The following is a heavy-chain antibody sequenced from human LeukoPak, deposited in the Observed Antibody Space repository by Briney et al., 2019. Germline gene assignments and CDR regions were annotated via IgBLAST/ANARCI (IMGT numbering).Heavy chain of an antibody. CDR3: ARCPSPDFDWLLGEFDY. D-gene: IGHD3-9*01. V-gene: IGHV3-21*01. CDR2: ISSSSSYI. CDR1: GFSFSGSW. J-gene: IGHJ4*02. Sequence: KPGGSLRLSCTASGFSFSGSWMSWVRQAPGKGLEWVSSISSSSSYIYYADSVKGRFTISRDNAKNSLYLQMNSLRAEDTAVYYCARCPSPDFDWLLGEFDYWGQGTLVTVSS.